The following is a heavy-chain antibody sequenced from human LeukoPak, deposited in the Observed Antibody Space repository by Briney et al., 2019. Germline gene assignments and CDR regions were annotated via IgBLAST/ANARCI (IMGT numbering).Heavy chain of an antibody. Sequence: SETLSLTCAVYGGSFSGYYWSWIRQPPGKGLEWIGEINHSGSTNYNPSLKSRVTISVDTSKNQFSLKLSSVTAADTAVYYCARALRRRDNLGNSGSYGYWGQGTLVTVSS. J-gene: IGHJ4*02. CDR3: ARALRRRDNLGNSGSYGY. CDR1: GGSFSGYY. CDR2: INHSGST. D-gene: IGHD1-26*01. V-gene: IGHV4-34*01.